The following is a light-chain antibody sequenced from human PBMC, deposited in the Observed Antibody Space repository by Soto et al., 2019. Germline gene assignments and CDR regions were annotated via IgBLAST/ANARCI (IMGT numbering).Light chain of an antibody. Sequence: IVLTQSPGTLSLSPGERATLSFRASQSVSSNYLAWYHQKPGQPPRLLIYGASSRATGISDRFSGSGSGTDFTLTISRLEPEDFAVYYCQQYGSSFITFGQGTRLEIK. CDR2: GAS. CDR1: QSVSSNY. V-gene: IGKV3-20*01. J-gene: IGKJ5*01. CDR3: QQYGSSFIT.